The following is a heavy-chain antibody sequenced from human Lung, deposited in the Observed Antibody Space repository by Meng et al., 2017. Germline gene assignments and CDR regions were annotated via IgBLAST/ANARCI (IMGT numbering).Heavy chain of an antibody. CDR3: ARGPTTMAHDFDY. V-gene: IGHV4-34*01. Sequence: QVPIQQWRARLVEPSETLSLTCVVSCGSFSDYYWSWIRQPPGKGLEWIGEINHSGSTNYNPSLENRATISVDTSQNNLSLKLSSVTAADSAVYYCARGPTTMAHDFDYWGQGTLVTVSS. CDR1: CGSFSDYY. D-gene: IGHD4-11*01. CDR2: INHSGST. J-gene: IGHJ4*02.